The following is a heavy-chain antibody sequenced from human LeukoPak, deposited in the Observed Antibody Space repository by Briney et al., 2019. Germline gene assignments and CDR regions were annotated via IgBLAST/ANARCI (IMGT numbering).Heavy chain of an antibody. V-gene: IGHV4-59*11. CDR3: ARESNWFDP. CDR2: IYYSGST. CDR1: GGSISSHY. J-gene: IGHJ5*02. Sequence: PSETLSLTCTVSGGSISSHYWSWIRQPPGKGLEWIGYIYYSGSTNYNPSLKSRVTISVDTSKNQFSLKLSSVTAADTAVYYCARESNWFDPWGQGTLVTVSS.